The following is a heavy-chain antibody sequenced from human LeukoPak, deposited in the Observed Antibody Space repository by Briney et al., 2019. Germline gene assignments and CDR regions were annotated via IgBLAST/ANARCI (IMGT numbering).Heavy chain of an antibody. V-gene: IGHV3-21*01. CDR1: GFTFSSYS. J-gene: IGHJ3*02. CDR2: ISSSSSYI. D-gene: IGHD3-9*01. CDR3: ARGGNILTGYSAFDI. Sequence: GGSLRLSCAASGFTFSSYSMNWVRQAPGKGLEWVSSISSSSSYIYYADSVKGRFTISRDNAKNSLYLQMNSLRAEDTAVYHCARGGNILTGYSAFDIWGQGTMVTVSS.